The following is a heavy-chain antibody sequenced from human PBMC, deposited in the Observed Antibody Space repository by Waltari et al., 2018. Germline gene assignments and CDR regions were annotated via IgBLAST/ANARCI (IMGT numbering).Heavy chain of an antibody. D-gene: IGHD1-26*01. CDR3: ARIKESGRSRMGPFDY. J-gene: IGHJ4*02. CDR1: GATFNTYA. V-gene: IGHV1-69*01. CDR2: IIPVFGTA. Sequence: QVQLVQSGAEVKKPGSSVNVSCKSSGATFNTYALTRVRQAPGQGLEWMGGIIPVFGTANYAQKFRGRVTITADESTSTVYMEVRSLTSEDTAVYYCARIKESGRSRMGPFDYWGQGTLVTVSS.